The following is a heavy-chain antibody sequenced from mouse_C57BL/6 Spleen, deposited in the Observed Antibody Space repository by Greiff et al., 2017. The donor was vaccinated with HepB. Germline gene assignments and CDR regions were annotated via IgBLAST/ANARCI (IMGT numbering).Heavy chain of an antibody. D-gene: IGHD2-2*01. J-gene: IGHJ3*01. CDR3: ARGRGYPWFAY. V-gene: IGHV1-26*01. CDR2: INPNNGGT. CDR1: GYTFTDYY. Sequence: EVQLQQSGPELVKPGASVKISCKASGYTFTDYYMNWVKQSHGKSLEWIGDINPNNGGTSYNQKFKGKATLTVDKSSSTAYMELRSLTSEDSAVYYCARGRGYPWFAYWGQGTLVTVSA.